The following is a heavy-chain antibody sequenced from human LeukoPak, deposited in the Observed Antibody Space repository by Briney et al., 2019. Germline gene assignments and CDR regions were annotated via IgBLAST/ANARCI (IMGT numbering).Heavy chain of an antibody. J-gene: IGHJ3*02. Sequence: SVKVSCRASGGTFSSYAISWVRQAPGRGLEWMGRIIPMFGIPNYAQKFQDRVTITADESTSTAYMDLSSLRSEDTAVYYCARQKCTSASCLTKNAFDIWGQGTMVTVSS. CDR1: GGTFSSYA. D-gene: IGHD2-2*01. CDR2: IIPMFGIP. V-gene: IGHV1-69*15. CDR3: ARQKCTSASCLTKNAFDI.